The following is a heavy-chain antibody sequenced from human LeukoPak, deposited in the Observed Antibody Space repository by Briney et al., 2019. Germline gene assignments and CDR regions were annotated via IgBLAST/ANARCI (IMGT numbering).Heavy chain of an antibody. V-gene: IGHV1-3*01. CDR3: ARDTGGSYYYYYMDV. Sequence: ASVKVSCKASGYTFTSYAMHWVRQAPGQRLEWMGWINAGNGNTRYSQKFQGRVTITRDTSASTAYMELSSLRSEDTAVYYCARDTGGSYYYYYMDVWGKGTTVTVSS. CDR2: INAGNGNT. D-gene: IGHD1-26*01. J-gene: IGHJ6*03. CDR1: GYTFTSYA.